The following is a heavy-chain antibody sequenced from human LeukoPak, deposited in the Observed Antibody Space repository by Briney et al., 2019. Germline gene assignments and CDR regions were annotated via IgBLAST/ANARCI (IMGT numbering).Heavy chain of an antibody. D-gene: IGHD1-26*01. Sequence: PSETLSLTCTVSGGSISSSSYYWGWIRQPPGKGLEWIGSIYYSGSTYYNPSLKSRVTISVDTSKNQFSLKLSSVTAADTAVYYCARGGSGSYYVGPFDYWGQGTLVTVSS. J-gene: IGHJ4*02. V-gene: IGHV4-39*01. CDR3: ARGGSGSYYVGPFDY. CDR2: IYYSGST. CDR1: GGSISSSSYY.